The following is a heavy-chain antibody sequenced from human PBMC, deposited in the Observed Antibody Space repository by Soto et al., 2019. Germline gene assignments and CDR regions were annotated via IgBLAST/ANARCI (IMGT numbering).Heavy chain of an antibody. Sequence: KVSCKASGYTFTGYYVNWARQAPGQGLEWMGWINPDNGVPNYAQKFQGRVTLSRDTSINTAYMELSRLTSDDTAVYYCAKVTYYGSGSYFWFDPWGQGTLVTVSS. D-gene: IGHD3-10*01. CDR3: AKVTYYGSGSYFWFDP. J-gene: IGHJ5*02. V-gene: IGHV1-2*02. CDR1: GYTFTGYY. CDR2: INPDNGVP.